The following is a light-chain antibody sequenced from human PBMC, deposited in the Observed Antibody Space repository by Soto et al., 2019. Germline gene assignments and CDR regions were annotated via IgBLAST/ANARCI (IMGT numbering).Light chain of an antibody. CDR3: QQYNNWPPIT. CDR1: QSVSSY. CDR2: DAS. Sequence: EIVLTQSPATLSLSPGERATLSCRASQSVSSYLAWYQQKPGQAPRLLIYDASNRATGIPARFSASGSGTDFTLTISSLEPEDFAVYYCQQYNNWPPITFGQGTRLEIK. J-gene: IGKJ5*01. V-gene: IGKV3-11*01.